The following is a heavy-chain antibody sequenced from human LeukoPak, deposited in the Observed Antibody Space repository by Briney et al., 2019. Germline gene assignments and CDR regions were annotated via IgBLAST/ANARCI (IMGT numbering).Heavy chain of an antibody. Sequence: GASVKVSCTASGYTFTSYGISWVRQAPGQGLEWMGWISAYNGNTNYAQKLQGRVTMTTDTSTSTAYMELRSLRSDDTAVYYCARGDNWNDVPWFDPWGQGTLVTVSS. V-gene: IGHV1-18*01. J-gene: IGHJ5*02. CDR1: GYTFTSYG. CDR3: ARGDNWNDVPWFDP. CDR2: ISAYNGNT. D-gene: IGHD1-1*01.